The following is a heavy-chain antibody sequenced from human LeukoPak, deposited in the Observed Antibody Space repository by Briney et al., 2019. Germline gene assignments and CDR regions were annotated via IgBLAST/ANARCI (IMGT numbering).Heavy chain of an antibody. J-gene: IGHJ4*02. Sequence: GGSLRLSCAASGFTVSSKYMNWVRQAPGKGLEWVSVIYSGGSTKYADSVKGRFTISRDNSKNTLYLQMNSLRADDTAVYYCIYGYALDFWGQGTLVTVSS. V-gene: IGHV3-53*01. CDR1: GFTVSSKY. CDR2: IYSGGST. D-gene: IGHD5-18*01. CDR3: IYGYALDF.